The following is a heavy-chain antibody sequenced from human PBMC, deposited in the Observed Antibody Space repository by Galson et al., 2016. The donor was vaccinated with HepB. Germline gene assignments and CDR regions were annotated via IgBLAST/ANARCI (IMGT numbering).Heavy chain of an antibody. CDR2: IGSSSPI. V-gene: IGHV3-48*02. D-gene: IGHD6-19*01. CDR3: ARGAVPGQYYFDY. Sequence: SLRLSCAASGFTFSRHSLTWVRQAPGKGLEWVSYIGSSSPIYYADSVKGRFTISRDDAENSLYLQVNSLRDEDTAVYYCARGAVPGQYYFDYWGQGTLVTVSS. CDR1: GFTFSRHS. J-gene: IGHJ4*02.